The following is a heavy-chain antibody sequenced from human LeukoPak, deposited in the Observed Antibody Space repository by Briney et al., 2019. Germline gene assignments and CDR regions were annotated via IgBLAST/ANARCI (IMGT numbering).Heavy chain of an antibody. V-gene: IGHV3-23*01. CDR3: AKGGGSGSYFLYFDY. D-gene: IGHD1-26*01. Sequence: GGSLRLSCAASGFNTNKYAMTWVRQAPGKGLEWVSGISLSGDDTYYADSVKGRFIISRDDSKNTLYLQMNGLRVEDTAVYYCAKGGGSGSYFLYFDYWGQGTLVTVSS. CDR1: GFNTNKYA. CDR2: ISLSGDDT. J-gene: IGHJ4*02.